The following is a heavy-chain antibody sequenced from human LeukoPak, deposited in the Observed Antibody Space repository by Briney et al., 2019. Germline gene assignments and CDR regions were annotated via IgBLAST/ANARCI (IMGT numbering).Heavy chain of an antibody. Sequence: KSSGTLSLTCAVSGGSISSSNWWSWVRQPPGKGLEWIGEIYHSGSTNYNPSLKSRVTISVDKSKNQFSLKLSSVTAADTAVYYCARGQMGATPHFDYWGQGTLVTVSS. V-gene: IGHV4-4*02. J-gene: IGHJ4*02. CDR1: GGSISSSNW. D-gene: IGHD1-26*01. CDR2: IYHSGST. CDR3: ARGQMGATPHFDY.